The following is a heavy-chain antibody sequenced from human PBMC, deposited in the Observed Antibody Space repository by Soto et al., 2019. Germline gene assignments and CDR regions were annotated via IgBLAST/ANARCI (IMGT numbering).Heavy chain of an antibody. D-gene: IGHD3-16*02. J-gene: IGHJ5*02. CDR1: GGSISISSYY. CDR2: IYYSGST. Sequence: SETLSLTCTVSGGSISISSYYWGWIRQPPGKGLEWIGSIYYSGSTYYNPSLKSRVTISVDTSKNQFSLKLSSVTAADTAVYYCARQIMITFGGVIVPNWFDPWGQGTLVTVSS. V-gene: IGHV4-39*01. CDR3: ARQIMITFGGVIVPNWFDP.